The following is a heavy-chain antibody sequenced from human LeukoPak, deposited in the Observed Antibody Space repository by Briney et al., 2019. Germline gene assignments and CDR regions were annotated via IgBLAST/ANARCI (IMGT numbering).Heavy chain of an antibody. V-gene: IGHV4-34*01. Sequence: PSETLSLTCAVYGGSFSGYYWSWIRQPPGKGLEWIGEINHSGSTNYNPSLKSRVTISVDTSKNQFSLKLSSVTVADTAVYYCARGPLLRYFGVDPWGQGTLVTVSS. J-gene: IGHJ5*02. D-gene: IGHD3-9*01. CDR2: INHSGST. CDR3: ARGPLLRYFGVDP. CDR1: GGSFSGYY.